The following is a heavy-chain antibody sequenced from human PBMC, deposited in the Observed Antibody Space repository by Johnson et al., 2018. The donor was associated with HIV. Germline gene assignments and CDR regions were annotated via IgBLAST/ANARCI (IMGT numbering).Heavy chain of an antibody. J-gene: IGHJ3*02. Sequence: VQLVESGGGVVRPGGSLRLSCAASGFTFDDYGMSWVRQAPGKGLEWVSGINWNGGSTGYADSVKGRFPISRDNAKNSLYLQMNSLRAEDTALYYCAKDRAISGSYLRDAFDIWGQGTMVTVSS. CDR3: AKDRAISGSYLRDAFDI. D-gene: IGHD1-26*01. CDR1: GFTFDDYG. CDR2: INWNGGST. V-gene: IGHV3-20*04.